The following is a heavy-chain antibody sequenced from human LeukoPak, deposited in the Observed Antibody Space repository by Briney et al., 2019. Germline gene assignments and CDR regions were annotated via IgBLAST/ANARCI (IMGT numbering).Heavy chain of an antibody. D-gene: IGHD2-2*01. CDR3: ARPYCSSTCCSNWFDP. Sequence: ASVKVSCKASGYTFTGYYMHWVRQAPGQGLEWMGWINPNSGGTNYAQKFQGRVTMTRDTSISTAYMELSRLRSDDTAVYYCARPYCSSTCCSNWFDPWGQGTLVTVSS. CDR1: GYTFTGYY. CDR2: INPNSGGT. J-gene: IGHJ5*02. V-gene: IGHV1-2*02.